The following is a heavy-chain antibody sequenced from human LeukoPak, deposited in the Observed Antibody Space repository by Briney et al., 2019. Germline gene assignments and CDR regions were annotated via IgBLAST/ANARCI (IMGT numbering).Heavy chain of an antibody. CDR2: IIRIFGTA. V-gene: IGHV1-69*05. CDR1: GGTFSSYA. Sequence: SVKVSCKASGGTFSSYAISWVRQAPGQGLEWMGRIIRIFGTANYAQKFQGRVTITTDESTSTAYMELSSLRSEDTAVYYCARDVGINLAVAGKANWFDPWGQGTLVTVSS. CDR3: ARDVGINLAVAGKANWFDP. D-gene: IGHD6-19*01. J-gene: IGHJ5*02.